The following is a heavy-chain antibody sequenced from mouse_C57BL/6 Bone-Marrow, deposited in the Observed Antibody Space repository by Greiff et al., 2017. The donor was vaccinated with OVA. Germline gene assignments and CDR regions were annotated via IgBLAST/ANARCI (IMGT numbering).Heavy chain of an antibody. CDR2: ISSGGSYT. J-gene: IGHJ2*01. V-gene: IGHV5-6*02. D-gene: IGHD2-2*01. Sequence: DVMLVESGGDLVKPGGSLKLSCAASGFTFSSYGMSWVRQTPDKRLEWVATISSGGSYTYYPDSVKGRFTISRDKAKNTLYLQMSSLKSEDTAMYYCARQGYDGFDYWGQGTTLTVSS. CDR3: ARQGYDGFDY. CDR1: GFTFSSYG.